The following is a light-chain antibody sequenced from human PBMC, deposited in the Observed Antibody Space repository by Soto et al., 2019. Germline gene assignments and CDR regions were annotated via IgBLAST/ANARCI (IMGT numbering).Light chain of an antibody. CDR1: QTIDSW. CDR2: KAS. CDR3: QQYHIYSGK. J-gene: IGKJ1*01. Sequence: IPMTQSPSTLSASVGDRDTITCRASQTIDSWLAWYQQRPGKPPNLLIYKASTLASGVPSRFSGSGSGTEFTLTINSLQPDDFATYYCQQYHIYSGKFGQGTKV. V-gene: IGKV1-5*03.